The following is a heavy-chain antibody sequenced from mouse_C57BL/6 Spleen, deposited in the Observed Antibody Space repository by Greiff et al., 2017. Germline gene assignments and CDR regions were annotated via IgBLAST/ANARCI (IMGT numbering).Heavy chain of an antibody. D-gene: IGHD3-2*02. CDR1: GYTFTGYW. J-gene: IGHJ4*01. CDR2: ILPGSGST. Sequence: VKLMESGAELMKPGASVKLSCKATGYTFTGYWIEWVKQRPGHGLEWIGEILPGSGSTNYNEKFKGKATFTADTSSNTAYMQLSSLTTEDSAIYYWARSRTAQATGYYAMDYWGQGTSVTVSS. V-gene: IGHV1-9*01. CDR3: ARSRTAQATGYYAMDY.